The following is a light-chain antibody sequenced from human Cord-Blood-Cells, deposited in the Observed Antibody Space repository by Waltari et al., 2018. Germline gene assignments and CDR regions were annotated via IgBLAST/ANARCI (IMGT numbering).Light chain of an antibody. V-gene: IGLV2-11*01. CDR3: CSYAGSYTYV. CDR2: DVS. J-gene: IGLJ1*01. CDR1: SRDVGGYTY. Sequence: QSALPQPRSVSGSPGQPVTISCPGPSRDVGGYTYASWYQQHPGKAPKLMIYDVSKRPSGVPDRFSGSKSGNTASLTISGLQAEDEADYYCCSYAGSYTYVFGTGTKVTVL.